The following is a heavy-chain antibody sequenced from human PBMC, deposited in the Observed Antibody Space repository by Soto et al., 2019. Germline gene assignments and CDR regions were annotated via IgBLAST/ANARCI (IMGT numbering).Heavy chain of an antibody. CDR1: GYTFTCYY. D-gene: IGHD4-4*01. J-gene: IGHJ6*02. CDR3: AGEVGGHDYSDYYYGMDV. Sequence: GASVKASCKASGYTFTCYYMHWVQQAPGQGLEWMGWINPNSGGTNYAQKFQGWVTMTRDTSISTAYMELSRLRSDDTAVYYCAGEVGGHDYSDYYYGMDVWGQGTTVTVSS. V-gene: IGHV1-2*04. CDR2: INPNSGGT.